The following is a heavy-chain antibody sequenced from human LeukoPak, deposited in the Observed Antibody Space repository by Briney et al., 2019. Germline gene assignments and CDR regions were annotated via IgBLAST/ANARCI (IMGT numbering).Heavy chain of an antibody. J-gene: IGHJ3*02. Sequence: GGSLRLSCAASGFTFSSYGMHWVRQAPGKGLEWVAVIWYDGSNKYYADSVKGRFTISRDNSKNTLYLQMNSLRAEDTAVYYCAGDPLHRDAFDIWGQGTMVTVSS. CDR3: AGDPLHRDAFDI. CDR2: IWYDGSNK. V-gene: IGHV3-33*01. CDR1: GFTFSSYG.